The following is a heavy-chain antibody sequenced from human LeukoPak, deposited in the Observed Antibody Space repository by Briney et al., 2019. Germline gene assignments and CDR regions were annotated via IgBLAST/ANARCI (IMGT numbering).Heavy chain of an antibody. J-gene: IGHJ4*02. D-gene: IGHD1/OR15-1a*01. CDR2: ISSSGSTI. CDR3: ARGYNWNNY. V-gene: IGHV3-48*03. CDR1: GLTFSSYE. Sequence: PGGSLRLSCAASGLTFSSYEMNWVRQAPGKGLEWVSYISSSGSTIYYADSVKGRFTISRDKAKNSLYLQMNSLRAEDTAVYYRARGYNWNNYWGQGTLVTVSS.